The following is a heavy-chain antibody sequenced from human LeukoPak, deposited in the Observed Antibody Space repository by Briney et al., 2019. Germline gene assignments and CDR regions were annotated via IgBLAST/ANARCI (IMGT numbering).Heavy chain of an antibody. D-gene: IGHD6-13*01. V-gene: IGHV4-39*07. CDR1: GGSIASSSNY. J-gene: IGHJ4*02. CDR2: IFYTGNT. CDR3: AREITYNSLAAADTSYFDY. Sequence: SETLSLTCTVSGGSIASSSNYWVWIRQPPGKGLEWIGNIFYTGNTYYNPSLKSRVTISVDTSKNQFSLKLSSVTAADTAVYYCAREITYNSLAAADTSYFDYWGQGTLVTVSS.